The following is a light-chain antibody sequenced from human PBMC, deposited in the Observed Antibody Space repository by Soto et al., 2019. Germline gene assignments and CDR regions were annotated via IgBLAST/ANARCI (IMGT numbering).Light chain of an antibody. CDR2: GAS. J-gene: IGKJ1*01. CDR1: QSVSSSY. CDR3: QQYGSSPQT. V-gene: IGKV3-20*01. Sequence: IVLTQSPGTLSLSPGERATLSCRASQSVSSSYLAWYQQKPGQAPRLLIYGASSRATGIPDRFSGSGSGTDLILTISRLEPEDFAVYYCQQYGSSPQTFGQGTKVDIK.